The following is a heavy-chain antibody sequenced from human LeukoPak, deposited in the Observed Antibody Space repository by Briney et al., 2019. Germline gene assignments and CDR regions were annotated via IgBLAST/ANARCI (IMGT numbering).Heavy chain of an antibody. CDR1: AFTFSNYA. J-gene: IGHJ6*03. D-gene: IGHD2-15*01. CDR2: INKNGINK. V-gene: IGHV3-30*02. Sequence: GGPPRFSCAASAFTFSNYAINWVRQAPGKGLEWVACINKNGINKQYADSVKGRFTISRDNSKNTLYLEINSLTPEDTAVYYCAKDRCSGGIGCYYYYMDVWGKGTTVTISS. CDR3: AKDRCSGGIGCYYYYMDV.